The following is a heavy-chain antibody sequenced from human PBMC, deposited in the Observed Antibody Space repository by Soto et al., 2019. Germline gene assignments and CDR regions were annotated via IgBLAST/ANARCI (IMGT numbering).Heavy chain of an antibody. CDR2: INHDGSST. V-gene: IGHV3-74*01. CDR3: GTVTTGY. J-gene: IGHJ4*02. CDR1: GFTLSSNW. D-gene: IGHD4-4*01. Sequence: VQLVESGGGLVQPGGSLRLSCAASGFTLSSNWMQWVRQAPGKGLVWVSRINHDGSSTTYADSVKGRFSISRDNAKNTLYLEMNSVRDEDTAVYYCGTVTTGYWGQGTLVTVSS.